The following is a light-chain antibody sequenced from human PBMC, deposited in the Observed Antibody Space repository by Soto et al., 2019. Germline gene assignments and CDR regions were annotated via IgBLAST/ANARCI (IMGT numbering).Light chain of an antibody. Sequence: IQMTQSPSSLSASVGDRISITCRASQTIGTYLNWYQQIPGKAPKLLLYASSSLQTGVPSRFSGSGSGTHFTLTINSLQPEDFGTYYCQQSFNLPRTFGPGTRVETK. V-gene: IGKV1-39*01. CDR2: ASS. CDR3: QQSFNLPRT. J-gene: IGKJ1*01. CDR1: QTIGTY.